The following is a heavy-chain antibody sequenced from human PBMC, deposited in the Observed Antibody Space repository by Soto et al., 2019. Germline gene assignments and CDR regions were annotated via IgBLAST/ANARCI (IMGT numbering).Heavy chain of an antibody. V-gene: IGHV3-66*01. CDR1: GFTISSNF. D-gene: IGHD3-22*01. CDR3: ARFYYYHNSNSPIIDY. J-gene: IGHJ4*02. Sequence: GGSLRLSCAVSGFTISSNFMSWVRQAPGKGLEWVSVIYTGGNTYYADSVKDRFTISRDDSENTLYLQMNSLRAEDTAVYYCARFYYYHNSNSPIIDYWGQGALVTVAS. CDR2: IYTGGNT.